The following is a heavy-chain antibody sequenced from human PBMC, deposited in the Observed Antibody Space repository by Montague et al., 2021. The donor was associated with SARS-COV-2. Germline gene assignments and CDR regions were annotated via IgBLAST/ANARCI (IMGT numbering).Heavy chain of an antibody. CDR3: ASPRGPSYYDILTGSAFDY. CDR2: ISYDGSNK. V-gene: IGHV3-30-3*01. CDR1: GFTFSSYA. D-gene: IGHD3-9*01. Sequence: SLRFSCAASGFTFSSYAMHWVRQAPGKGLEWVAVISYDGSNKYYADSVKGRFTISRDNSKNTLYLQMNSLRAEDTAVYYCASPRGPSYYDILTGSAFDYWGQGTLVTVSS. J-gene: IGHJ4*02.